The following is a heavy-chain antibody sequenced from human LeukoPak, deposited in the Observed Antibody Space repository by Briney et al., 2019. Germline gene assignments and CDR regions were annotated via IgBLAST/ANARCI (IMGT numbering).Heavy chain of an antibody. CDR3: ARVGYSGYDFALGY. Sequence: SETLSLTCTVSGGSISSYYWSWIQQPPGEGLEWIGYIYYSGSTNYNPSLKSRVTISVDTAKNQFSLKLSSVTAADTAVYYCARVGYSGYDFALGYWGQGTLVTVSS. J-gene: IGHJ4*02. CDR2: IYYSGST. V-gene: IGHV4-59*01. CDR1: GGSISSYY. D-gene: IGHD5-12*01.